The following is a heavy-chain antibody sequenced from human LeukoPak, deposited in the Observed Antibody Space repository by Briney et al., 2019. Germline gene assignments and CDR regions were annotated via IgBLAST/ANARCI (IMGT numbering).Heavy chain of an antibody. CDR3: ARDDLVRDRYDYVDY. J-gene: IGHJ4*02. Sequence: GGSLRLSCAASGFTFSSYSLNWVRQVPGKGLEWVSSITTTFYTYYATSVKGRFTVSRDNSKKSVYLQMNSLRVEDTAVYYCARDDLVRDRYDYVDYWGQGTLVTVSS. CDR1: GFTFSSYS. CDR2: ITTTFYT. D-gene: IGHD3/OR15-3a*01. V-gene: IGHV3-21*01.